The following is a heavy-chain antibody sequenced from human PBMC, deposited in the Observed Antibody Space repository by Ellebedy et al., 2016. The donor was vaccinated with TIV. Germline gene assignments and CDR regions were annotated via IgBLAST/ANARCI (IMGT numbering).Heavy chain of an antibody. V-gene: IGHV3-7*01. CDR2: IYQDGSNQ. J-gene: IGHJ5*02. CDR1: GFSFRSYW. D-gene: IGHD3-16*01. CDR3: ARRGSYGDYAVQVNSWFDR. Sequence: PGGSLRLSCVASGFSFRSYWMSWVRQAPGKGLEWVANIYQDGSNQYYVDSVKGRFTISRDNAKNSLFLQMTSLRVEDTAVYYCARRGSYGDYAVQVNSWFDRWGRGTLVSVSS.